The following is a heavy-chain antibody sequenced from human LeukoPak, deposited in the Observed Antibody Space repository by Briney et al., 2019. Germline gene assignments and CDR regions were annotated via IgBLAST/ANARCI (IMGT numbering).Heavy chain of an antibody. CDR2: IYYSGTT. V-gene: IGHV4-59*01. Sequence: PSETLSLTCTVSGASISSYYWSWIRQPPGKGLEWIGYIYYSGTTNYNPSLKSRVTISVDTSKNQFSLRLSSVTAADTAVYYCAREGMYSSSSYFDYWGQGTLVTVSS. CDR3: AREGMYSSSSYFDY. J-gene: IGHJ4*02. D-gene: IGHD6-6*01. CDR1: GASISSYY.